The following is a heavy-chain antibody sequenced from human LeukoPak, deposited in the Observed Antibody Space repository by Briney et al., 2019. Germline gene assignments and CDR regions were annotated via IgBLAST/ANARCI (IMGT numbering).Heavy chain of an antibody. CDR2: ISAYNGNT. D-gene: IGHD3-3*01. Sequence: ASVKVSCKASGYTFTSYGISWVRQAPGRGLEWMGWISAYNGNTNYAQKLQGRVTMTTDTSTSTAYMELRSLRSDDTAVYYCARDRSYDFWSGYYPFDYWGQGTLVTVSS. V-gene: IGHV1-18*01. CDR3: ARDRSYDFWSGYYPFDY. J-gene: IGHJ4*02. CDR1: GYTFTSYG.